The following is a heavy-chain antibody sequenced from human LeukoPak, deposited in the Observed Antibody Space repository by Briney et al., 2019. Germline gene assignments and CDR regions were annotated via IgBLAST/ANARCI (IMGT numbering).Heavy chain of an antibody. V-gene: IGHV3-48*03. CDR2: ISSGGSTI. CDR1: GFTFSSYE. CDR3: ARSSGVVVTAMRSKDFDY. D-gene: IGHD2-21*02. J-gene: IGHJ4*02. Sequence: AGGSLRLSCAASGFTFSSYEMNRVRQAPGKGLEWVSYISSGGSTIYYADSVKGRFTISRDNAKNSLYLQMNSLRAEDTAVYYCARSSGVVVTAMRSKDFDYWGQGTLVTVSS.